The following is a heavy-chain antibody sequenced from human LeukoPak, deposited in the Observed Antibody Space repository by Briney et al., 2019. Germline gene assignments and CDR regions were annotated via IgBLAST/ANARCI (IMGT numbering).Heavy chain of an antibody. CDR1: GGSFSGYY. D-gene: IGHD6-19*01. CDR2: INHSGST. Sequence: SETLSLTCAVYGGSFSGYYWSWIRQPPGKGLEWIGEINHSGSTNYNPSLKSRVTISVDTSKNQFSLKLSSVTAADTAVYYCAGTYSSGWGTIDYWGQGTLVTVSS. CDR3: AGTYSSGWGTIDY. J-gene: IGHJ4*02. V-gene: IGHV4-34*01.